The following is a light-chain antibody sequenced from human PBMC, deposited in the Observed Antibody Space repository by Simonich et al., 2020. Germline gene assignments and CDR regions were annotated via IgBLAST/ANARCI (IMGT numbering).Light chain of an antibody. J-gene: IGKJ1*01. CDR1: QSVLSSANTKNY. V-gene: IGKV4-1*01. CDR3: QQYYSTPQT. Sequence: DIVMTQSPDSLAVSLGERANINCTSSQSVLSSANTKNYLAWYQQKPGQPPKLLIYWASTRESGVPDRFSGSGSGTDFTLTSSSLQAEDVAVYYCQQYYSTPQTFGQGTKVEIK. CDR2: WAS.